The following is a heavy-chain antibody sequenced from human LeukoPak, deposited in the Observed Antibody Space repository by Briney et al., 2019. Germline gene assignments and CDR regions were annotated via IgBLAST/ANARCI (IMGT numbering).Heavy chain of an antibody. CDR2: ISWDGGST. CDR1: GFTFDDYA. CDR3: AKSPYYYYYMDV. J-gene: IGHJ6*03. V-gene: IGHV3-43D*04. Sequence: GGSLRLSCAASGFTFDDYAMHSVRQAPGKGLEWVSLISWDGGSTYYADSVKGRFTISRDNSKNSLYLQMNSPRGEDTALYYNAKSPYYYYYMDVRGEGTTVTVSS.